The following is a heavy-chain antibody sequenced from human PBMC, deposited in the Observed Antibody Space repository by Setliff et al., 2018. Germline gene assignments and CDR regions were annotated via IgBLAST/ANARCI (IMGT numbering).Heavy chain of an antibody. CDR1: GYTFTDYP. Sequence: ASVKVSCKASGYTFTDYPITWVRQAPGQGLEWMGWIHTMSGESTFAQGFTGRFVFSLDTSVSTAYLQISSLKAEDTAIYYCARSSISCYYACNYNYMDVWGKGTTVTVSS. J-gene: IGHJ6*03. V-gene: IGHV7-4-1*02. CDR3: ARSSISCYYACNYNYMDV. D-gene: IGHD2-2*01. CDR2: IHTMSGES.